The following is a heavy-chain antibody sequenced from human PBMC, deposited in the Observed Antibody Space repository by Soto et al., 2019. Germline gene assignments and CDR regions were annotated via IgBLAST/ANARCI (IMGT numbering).Heavy chain of an antibody. Sequence: SETLSLTCTVSGGSISSSSYYWGWIRQPPGKGLEWIGSIYYSGSTYYNPSLKSRVTISVDTSKNQFSLKLSSVTAADTAVYFCARHGRYGSGSYSPVWYFDLWGRGTRVTVS. V-gene: IGHV4-39*01. D-gene: IGHD3-10*01. CDR3: ARHGRYGSGSYSPVWYFDL. J-gene: IGHJ2*01. CDR2: IYYSGST. CDR1: GGSISSSSYY.